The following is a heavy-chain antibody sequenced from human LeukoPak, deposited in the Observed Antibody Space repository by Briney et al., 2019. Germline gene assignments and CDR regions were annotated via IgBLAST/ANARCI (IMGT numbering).Heavy chain of an antibody. D-gene: IGHD1-26*01. CDR1: GFTFSSYA. Sequence: HAGGSLRLSCAASGFTFSSYAMSWVRQAPGKGLEWVSAISGSGGSTYYADSVKGRFTISRDNSKNTLYLQMNSLRAEDTAVYYCAKGTGGSYWIFDYWGQGTLVTVSS. J-gene: IGHJ4*02. V-gene: IGHV3-23*01. CDR2: ISGSGGST. CDR3: AKGTGGSYWIFDY.